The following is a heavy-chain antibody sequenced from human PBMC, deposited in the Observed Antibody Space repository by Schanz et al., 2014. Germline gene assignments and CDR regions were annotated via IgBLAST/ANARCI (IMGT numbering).Heavy chain of an antibody. V-gene: IGHV1-18*01. CDR3: ARDRRRYCSTASCLHDNWFDP. D-gene: IGHD2-2*01. Sequence: QVQVVQSGAEVKKPGASVKVSCKASGYTFTDYGVIWVRQAPGQGLEWMGWISTSNGNTNYAQKLQGRVTMTADTSTSTAYMDLRSLRSDDTAVYYCARDRRRYCSTASCLHDNWFDPWGQGTLVIVSS. CDR2: ISTSNGNT. J-gene: IGHJ5*02. CDR1: GYTFTDYG.